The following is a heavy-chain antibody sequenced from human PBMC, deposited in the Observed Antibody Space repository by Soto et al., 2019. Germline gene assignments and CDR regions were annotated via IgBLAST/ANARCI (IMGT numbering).Heavy chain of an antibody. V-gene: IGHV4-34*01. J-gene: IGHJ6*02. CDR1: CGSFSGYY. Sequence: SATLSLTGAVYCGSFSGYYWTWIRQPPGKGLEWIGEINHSGITNYNPSLKSRVTISVDTSKNQFSLKLSSVTAADTAVYYCARETQDYYYGMDVWGQGTTVTVSS. CDR2: INHSGIT. CDR3: ARETQDYYYGMDV.